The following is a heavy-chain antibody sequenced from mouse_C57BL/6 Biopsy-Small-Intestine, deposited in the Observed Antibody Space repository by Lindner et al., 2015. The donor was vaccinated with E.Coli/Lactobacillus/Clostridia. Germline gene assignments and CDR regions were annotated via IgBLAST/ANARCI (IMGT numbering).Heavy chain of an antibody. Sequence: VQLQESGAELVKPGASVKISCKASGYSFTGYYMHWVKQSHGNILDWIGYIYPYNGLSSYNQKFKGKATLTVDKSSSTAYMELRSLTSEDSAVYYCASLTGTKGYFDYWGQGTTLTVSS. D-gene: IGHD4-1*01. CDR2: IYPYNGLS. CDR1: GYSFTGYY. CDR3: ASLTGTKGYFDY. J-gene: IGHJ2*01. V-gene: IGHV1-31*01.